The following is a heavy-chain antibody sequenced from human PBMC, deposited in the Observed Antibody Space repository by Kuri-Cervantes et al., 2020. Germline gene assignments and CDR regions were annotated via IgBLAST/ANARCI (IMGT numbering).Heavy chain of an antibody. V-gene: IGHV3-21*01. CDR2: ITTSSTCI. J-gene: IGHJ4*02. D-gene: IGHD3-10*01. CDR3: ARDLRGFGELFSFDY. Sequence: GESLKISCAASGFTFSSYSMNWVRQAPGKGLECVSFITTSSTCISYADSVKGRFTISRDNAKNSLYLQMNSLRAEDTAVYYCARDLRGFGELFSFDYWGQGTLVTVSS. CDR1: GFTFSSYS.